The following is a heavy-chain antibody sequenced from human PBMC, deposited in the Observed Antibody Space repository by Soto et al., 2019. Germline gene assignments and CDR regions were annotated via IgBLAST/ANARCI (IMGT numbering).Heavy chain of an antibody. D-gene: IGHD6-19*01. J-gene: IGHJ4*02. CDR2: IYYSGST. V-gene: IGHV4-30-4*01. Sequence: PSETLSLTCTVSGGSISSGDYYWSWIRQPPGKGLEWIGYIYYSGSTYYNPSLKSRVTISVDTSKNQFSLKLSSVTAADTAIYYCARDPGRALAVDWGEGTLVTVSS. CDR3: ARDPGRALAVD. CDR1: GGSISSGDYY.